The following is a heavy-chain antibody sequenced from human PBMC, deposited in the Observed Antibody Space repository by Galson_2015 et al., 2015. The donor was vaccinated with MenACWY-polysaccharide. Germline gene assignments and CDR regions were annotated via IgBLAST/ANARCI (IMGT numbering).Heavy chain of an antibody. J-gene: IGHJ5*02. CDR1: GGSISSSSYY. CDR2: IYYSGST. D-gene: IGHD3-22*01. V-gene: IGHV4-39*07. CDR3: ARNGGLITMIVVARPLSWFDP. Sequence: ETLSLTCTVSGGSISSSSYYWGWIRRPPGKGLEWIGSIYYSGSTYYNPPLKSRVTISVDTSKNQFSLKLSSVTAADTAVYYCARNGGLITMIVVARPLSWFDPWGQGTLVTVSS.